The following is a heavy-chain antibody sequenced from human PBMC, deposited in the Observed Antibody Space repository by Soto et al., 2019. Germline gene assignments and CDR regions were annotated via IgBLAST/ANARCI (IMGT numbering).Heavy chain of an antibody. CDR2: IYYSGST. D-gene: IGHD1-26*01. V-gene: IGHV4-61*01. Sequence: QVQLQESGPGLVKPSETLSLTCTVSGGSVSSGSYYWSWIRQPPGKGLEWIGYIYYSGSTNYNPSLKSRVTISVDTSKNQSSLKLSSVTAADTAVYYCARAEVGAQLGWFDPWGQGTLVTVSS. CDR3: ARAEVGAQLGWFDP. CDR1: GGSVSSGSYY. J-gene: IGHJ5*02.